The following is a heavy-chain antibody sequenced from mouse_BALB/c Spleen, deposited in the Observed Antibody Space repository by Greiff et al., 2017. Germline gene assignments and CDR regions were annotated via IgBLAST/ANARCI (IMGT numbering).Heavy chain of an antibody. CDR1: GYTFTDYE. J-gene: IGHJ4*01. V-gene: IGHV1-15*01. Sequence: VQLQQSGAELVRPGASVTLSCKASGYTFTDYEMHWVKQTPVHGLEWIGAIDPETGGTAYNQKFKGKATLTADKSSSTAYMELRSLTSEDSAVYYCTSWVTGTLPMDYWGQGTSVTVSS. CDR3: TSWVTGTLPMDY. CDR2: IDPETGGT. D-gene: IGHD4-1*01.